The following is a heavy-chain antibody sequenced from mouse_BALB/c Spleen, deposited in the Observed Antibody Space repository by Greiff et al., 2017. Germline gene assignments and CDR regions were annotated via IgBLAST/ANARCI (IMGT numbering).Heavy chain of an antibody. CDR3: AREDWDGKTWFAY. J-gene: IGHJ3*01. D-gene: IGHD4-1*01. V-gene: IGHV3-2*02. CDR2: ISYSGST. CDR1: GYSITSDYA. Sequence: EVQRVESGPGLVKPSQSLSLTCTVTGYSITSDYAWNWIRQFPGNKLEWMGYISYSGSTSYNPSLKSRISITRDTSKNQFFLQLNSVTTEDTATYYCAREDWDGKTWFAYWGQGTLVTVSA.